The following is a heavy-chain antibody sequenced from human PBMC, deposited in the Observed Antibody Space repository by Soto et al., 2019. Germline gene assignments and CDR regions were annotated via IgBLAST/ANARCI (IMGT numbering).Heavy chain of an antibody. J-gene: IGHJ4*02. CDR3: AKDPGEDTYWFDY. Sequence: GGSLRLSCAASGFTFSTYAMSWVRQAPGKGLEWVSSISGSGGSTYYADSVKGRFTISRDNSKNTLYLQMNSLRAEDTAVYYCAKDPGEDTYWFDYWGQGTLVTVSS. CDR1: GFTFSTYA. CDR2: ISGSGGST. V-gene: IGHV3-23*01. D-gene: IGHD2-8*02.